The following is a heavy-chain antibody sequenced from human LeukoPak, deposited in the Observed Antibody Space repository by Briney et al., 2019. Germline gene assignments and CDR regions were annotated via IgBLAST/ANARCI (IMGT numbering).Heavy chain of an antibody. CDR3: AKENSGYDLPNPDY. Sequence: PGGSLRLSCEGSGFTFTNDGMNWVRQAPGKGLEWVSSISPESNFIYRADSVKGRFTISRDNAKNPLYLQMESLRVEDTAVYYCAKENSGYDLPNPDYWGQGTLVTVSS. CDR1: GFTFTNDG. V-gene: IGHV3-21*04. J-gene: IGHJ4*02. D-gene: IGHD5-12*01. CDR2: ISPESNFI.